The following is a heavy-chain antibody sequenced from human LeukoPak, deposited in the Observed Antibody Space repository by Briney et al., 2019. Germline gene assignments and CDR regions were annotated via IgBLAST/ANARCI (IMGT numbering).Heavy chain of an antibody. CDR1: GFTVSSNY. CDR3: AKPLVAQSF. CDR2: ISGSGGST. Sequence: GGSLRLSCAASGFTVSSNYMSWVRQAPGKGLEWVSAISGSGGSTYYADSVKGRFTISRDNSKNTLYLQMNSLRAEDTAVYYCAKPLVAQSFWGQGTLVTVSS. V-gene: IGHV3-23*01. D-gene: IGHD2-8*02. J-gene: IGHJ4*02.